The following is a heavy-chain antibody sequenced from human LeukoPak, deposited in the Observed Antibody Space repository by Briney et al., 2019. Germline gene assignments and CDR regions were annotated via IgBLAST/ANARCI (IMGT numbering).Heavy chain of an antibody. CDR3: ARGGTYLFDY. V-gene: IGHV6-1*01. CDR1: RDSVSSNSAA. CDR2: TYYRSKWYN. D-gene: IGHD1-26*01. J-gene: IGHJ4*02. Sequence: SQTLSLTCAISRDSVSSNSAAWNWISQSPSKGLELLGRTYYRSKWYNDYAVSVKSRITINPDTSKNQFSLQLNSVSAEDTAVYYCARGGTYLFDYWGQGTLVTVSS.